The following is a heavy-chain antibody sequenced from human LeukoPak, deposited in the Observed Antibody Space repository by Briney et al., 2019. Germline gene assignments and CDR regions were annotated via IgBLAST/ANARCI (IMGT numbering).Heavy chain of an antibody. Sequence: SESLSLTCAVYGGSFSGYYWSWIRQPPGKGLEWIGEINHSGSTNYNPSLKSRVTISVDTSKNQFSLKLSSVTAADTAVYYCARGRDTAMVSLYFDYWGQGTIVSLSS. V-gene: IGHV4-34*01. J-gene: IGHJ4*02. CDR3: ARGRDTAMVSLYFDY. D-gene: IGHD5-18*01. CDR2: INHSGST. CDR1: GGSFSGYY.